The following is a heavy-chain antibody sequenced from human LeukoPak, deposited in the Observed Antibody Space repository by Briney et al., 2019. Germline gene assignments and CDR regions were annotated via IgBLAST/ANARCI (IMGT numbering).Heavy chain of an antibody. CDR1: GFTFSSYG. CDR3: STATYRSGHHYFES. CDR2: ISHGGTPT. J-gene: IGHJ4*02. D-gene: IGHD5-18*01. V-gene: IGHV3-21*01. Sequence: PGGSLRLSCAASGFTFSSYGMSWVRQAPGKGLEWVSSISHGGTPTYYADSVRGRFTISRDNAKNSLYLQMNTLRAEDMAVYFCSTATYRSGHHYFESWGQGTLVTVSS.